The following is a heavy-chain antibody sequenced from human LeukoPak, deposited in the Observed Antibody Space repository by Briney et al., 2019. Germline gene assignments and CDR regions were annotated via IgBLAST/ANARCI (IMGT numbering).Heavy chain of an antibody. CDR2: ISSSTGYI. J-gene: IGHJ6*03. Sequence: GGPLRLSCAASGFTFSSYSMNWVRQAPGKGLEWVSSISSSTGYIYYADSVKGRFTISRDNAQNSLYLQMNSLRAEDTAVYYCARSAYNYGGYMDVWGKGTTVTVSS. CDR1: GFTFSSYS. V-gene: IGHV3-21*01. CDR3: ARSAYNYGGYMDV. D-gene: IGHD5-18*01.